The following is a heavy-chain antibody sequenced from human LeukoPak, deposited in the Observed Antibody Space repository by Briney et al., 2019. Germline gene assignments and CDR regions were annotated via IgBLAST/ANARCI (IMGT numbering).Heavy chain of an antibody. CDR2: VYRDGNS. J-gene: IGHJ5*02. CDR3: ARDGYSYGSNYFDA. Sequence: SETLSLTCTVSGYSISSGYFWGWIGQSPGKGLEWIGSVYRDGNSYFNPSPKSRLTISADTSKNQFSLKMSSVTAADSAVYYCARDGYSYGSNYFDAWGQGTLVTVSS. CDR1: GYSISSGYF. D-gene: IGHD5-18*01. V-gene: IGHV4-38-2*02.